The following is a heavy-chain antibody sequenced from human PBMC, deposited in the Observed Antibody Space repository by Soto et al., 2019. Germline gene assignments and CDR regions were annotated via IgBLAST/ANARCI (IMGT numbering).Heavy chain of an antibody. Sequence: SVKVSCKASGFTFTSSAVQWVRQARGQRLEWIGWIVVGSGNTNYAQKFQERVTITRDMSTSTAYMELSSLRSEDTAVYYCAAEEDSSGWYGSADAFDIWGQGTMVT. CDR2: IVVGSGNT. V-gene: IGHV1-58*01. D-gene: IGHD6-19*01. J-gene: IGHJ3*02. CDR1: GFTFTSSA. CDR3: AAEEDSSGWYGSADAFDI.